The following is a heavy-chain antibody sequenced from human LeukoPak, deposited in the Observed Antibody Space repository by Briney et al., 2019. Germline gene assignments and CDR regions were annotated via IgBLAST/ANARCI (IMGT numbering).Heavy chain of an antibody. V-gene: IGHV3-30*18. CDR1: GFTFSSYG. CDR2: ISYDGSNN. CDR3: AKDASSGGPFDY. J-gene: IGHJ4*02. D-gene: IGHD6-25*01. Sequence: GRSLRLSCAASGFTFSSYGMHWVRQAPGKGLEWVAVISYDGSNNYYADSVEGRFTISRDNSKNTLYLQMNSLRAEDTAVYYCAKDASSGGPFDYWGQGTLVTVSS.